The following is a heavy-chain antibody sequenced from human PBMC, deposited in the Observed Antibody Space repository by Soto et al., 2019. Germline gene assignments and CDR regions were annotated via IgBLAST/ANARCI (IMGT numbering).Heavy chain of an antibody. D-gene: IGHD2-21*01. J-gene: IGHJ6*02. CDR2: ISYDGSNK. CDR1: GFTFSSYG. Sequence: PGGSLRLSCAASGFTFSSYGMHWVRQAPGKGLEWVAVISYDGSNKYYADSVKGRFTISRDNSKNTLYLQMNSLRAEDTAVYYCAKDSAGGEDFSHSFKYYYYGMDVWGQGTTVTVSS. CDR3: AKDSAGGEDFSHSFKYYYYGMDV. V-gene: IGHV3-30*18.